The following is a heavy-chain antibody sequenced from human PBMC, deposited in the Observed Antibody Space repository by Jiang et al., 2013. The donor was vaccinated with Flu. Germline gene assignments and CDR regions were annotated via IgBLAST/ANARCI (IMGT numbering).Heavy chain of an antibody. CDR3: ARLRSPVTYLEAFDI. V-gene: IGHV5-51*01. Sequence: SGYSFTNSWIAWVRQMPGKGLEWMGIIYPGDSDTRYSQSFQGQVTISADKSISTAYLQWSSLKASDTAMYYCARLRSPVTYLEAFDIWGQGTMVTVSS. CDR1: GYSFTNSW. J-gene: IGHJ3*02. D-gene: IGHD2-21*02. CDR2: IYPGDSDT.